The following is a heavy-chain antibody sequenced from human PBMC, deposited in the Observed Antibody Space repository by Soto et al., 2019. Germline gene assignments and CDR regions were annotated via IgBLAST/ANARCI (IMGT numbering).Heavy chain of an antibody. Sequence: ASVKVSCKASGYTFTGYYMHWVRQAPGQGLEWMGWINPSSGGTNYAQKFQGWVTMTRDTSISTAYMELSRLRSDDTAVYYCARGGNSSWYFDYWGQGTLVTVSS. V-gene: IGHV1-2*04. CDR1: GYTFTGYY. CDR3: ARGGNSSWYFDY. CDR2: INPSSGGT. J-gene: IGHJ4*02. D-gene: IGHD6-13*01.